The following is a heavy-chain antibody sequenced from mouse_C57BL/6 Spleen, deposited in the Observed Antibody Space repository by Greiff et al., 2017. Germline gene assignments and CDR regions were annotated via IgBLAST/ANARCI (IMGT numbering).Heavy chain of an antibody. CDR1: GYSITSGYY. J-gene: IGHJ3*01. CDR2: ISYDGSN. Sequence: EVKLQESGPGLVKPSQSLSLTCSVTGYSITSGYYWNWIRQFPGNKLEWMGYISYDGSNKYNPSLKNRISITRDTSKNQFFLKLNSVTTEDTATYYCARETYYDPFAYWGQGTLVTVSA. V-gene: IGHV3-6*01. D-gene: IGHD2-4*01. CDR3: ARETYYDPFAY.